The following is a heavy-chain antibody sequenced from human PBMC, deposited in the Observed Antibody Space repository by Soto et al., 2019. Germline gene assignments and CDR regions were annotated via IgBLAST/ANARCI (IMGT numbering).Heavy chain of an antibody. CDR3: ARDRNWKTFSYQYYFDF. D-gene: IGHD1-1*01. J-gene: IGHJ4*02. CDR1: GFTFSSYD. CDR2: ISGGGSTI. Sequence: EVQLLESGGGLVQPGGSLRLSCAASGFTFSSYDVTWVRQAPGKWLEWVSGISGGGSTIHYADSVKGRFTISRDNSKTTLYLQLNSLRAEDTAVYYCARDRNWKTFSYQYYFDFWGQGTLVTVSS. V-gene: IGHV3-23*01.